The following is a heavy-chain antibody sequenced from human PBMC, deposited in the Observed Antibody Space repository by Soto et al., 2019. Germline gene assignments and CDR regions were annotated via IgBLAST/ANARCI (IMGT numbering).Heavy chain of an antibody. CDR1: GLTFGEYA. J-gene: IGHJ3*01. D-gene: IGHD3-10*01. CDR2: ISGTGANA. V-gene: IGHV3-23*01. Sequence: EVHLLESGGGLIRPGGSLRLSCAASGLTFGEYAMNWVRQTPGKGLEWVSAISGTGANAYYADSVKGRFIISRDNSKNILYLQMNSLKAEDTALYYCAKEAPGPLKWGQGTMVTVSS. CDR3: AKEAPGPLK.